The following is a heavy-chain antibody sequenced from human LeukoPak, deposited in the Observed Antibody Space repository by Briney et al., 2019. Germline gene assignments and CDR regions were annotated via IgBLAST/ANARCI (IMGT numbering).Heavy chain of an antibody. Sequence: GGSLRPSCAASGFTFSSYAMHWVRQAPGKGLEWVAVISYDGSNKYYADSVKGRFTISRDNSKNTLYLQMNSLRAEDTAVYYCARARYSIYWGQGTLVTVSS. CDR2: ISYDGSNK. D-gene: IGHD6-13*01. CDR1: GFTFSSYA. V-gene: IGHV3-30-3*01. J-gene: IGHJ4*02. CDR3: ARARYSIY.